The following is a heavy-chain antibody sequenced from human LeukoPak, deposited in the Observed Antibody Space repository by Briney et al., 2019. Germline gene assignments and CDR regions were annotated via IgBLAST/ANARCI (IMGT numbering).Heavy chain of an antibody. J-gene: IGHJ4*02. D-gene: IGHD6-19*01. CDR2: IITYNGNT. Sequence: ASVKVSCKASGYTFTSYGISWVRQAPGQGLEWMGWIITYNGNTNYTQKFQGRVTMTTDTSTSTAYMELRGLRSDDTAVYYCARDLKRGYSSGRYSWGTGSSNDYWGQGTLVTVSS. V-gene: IGHV1-18*01. CDR1: GYTFTSYG. CDR3: ARDLKRGYSSGRYSWGTGSSNDY.